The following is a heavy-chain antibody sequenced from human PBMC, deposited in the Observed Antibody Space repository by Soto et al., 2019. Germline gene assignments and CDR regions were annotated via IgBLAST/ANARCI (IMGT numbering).Heavy chain of an antibody. CDR3: AKDIDATMVRAVITSKKGFDY. V-gene: IGHV3-9*01. Sequence: EVQLVESGGGLVQPGRSLRLSCAASGFTFDDYAMHWVRQAPGKGLEWVSGISWNSGSIGYADSVKGRFTISRDNAKHTLYLQMNSLRAEDTALYYCAKDIDATMVRAVITSKKGFDYWGQGTLVTVCS. D-gene: IGHD3-10*01. CDR1: GFTFDDYA. J-gene: IGHJ4*02. CDR2: ISWNSGSI.